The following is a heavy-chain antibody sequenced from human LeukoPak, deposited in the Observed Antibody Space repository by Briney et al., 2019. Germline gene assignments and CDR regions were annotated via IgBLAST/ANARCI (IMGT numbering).Heavy chain of an antibody. CDR3: ATAAAGTNWFDP. CDR2: IYHSGST. V-gene: IGHV4-30-2*01. J-gene: IGHJ5*02. D-gene: IGHD6-13*01. Sequence: SQTLSLTCAVSGGSISSGGYSWSWIRQPPGTGLEWIGYIYHSGSTYYNPSLKSRVTISVDRSKNQFSLKLSSVAAADTAVYYCATAAAGTNWFDPWGQRTLVTVSS. CDR1: GGSISSGGYS.